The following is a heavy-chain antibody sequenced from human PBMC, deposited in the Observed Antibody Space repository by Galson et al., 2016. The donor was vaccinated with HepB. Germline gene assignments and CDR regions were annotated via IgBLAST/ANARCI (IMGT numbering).Heavy chain of an antibody. Sequence: SLRLSCAGSGFTFGSNWMTWVRQAPGKGLEWVANIKQSGSEKYYVDSVKGRFTISRDNAKNSLYLQMNSLRAEDTAVYFCARVSVSVADLSTNYYYGMDVWGQGTTVTVSS. CDR3: ARVSVSVADLSTNYYYGMDV. CDR2: IKQSGSEK. CDR1: GFTFGSNW. V-gene: IGHV3-7*01. D-gene: IGHD3-16*02. J-gene: IGHJ6*02.